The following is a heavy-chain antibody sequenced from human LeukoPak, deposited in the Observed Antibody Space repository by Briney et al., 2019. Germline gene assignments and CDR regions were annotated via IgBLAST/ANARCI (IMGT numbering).Heavy chain of an antibody. J-gene: IGHJ4*02. CDR3: ARRRGYSSGWSDY. D-gene: IGHD6-19*01. V-gene: IGHV4-34*01. CDR2: INHSGST. Sequence: SETLSLTCAVYGGSFSGYYWSWIRQPPGKGLEWIGEINHSGSTNYNPSLKSRVTISVDTSKNQFSLKLSSVTAADTAVYYCARRRGYSSGWSDYWGQGTLVTVSS. CDR1: GGSFSGYY.